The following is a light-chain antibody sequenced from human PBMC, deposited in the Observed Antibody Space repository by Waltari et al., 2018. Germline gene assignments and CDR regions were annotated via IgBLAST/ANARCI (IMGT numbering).Light chain of an antibody. CDR1: QSISVY. J-gene: IGKJ4*01. V-gene: IGKV1-39*01. CDR2: ATS. Sequence: DIQMTQSPSSLSASVGDRVTITFRASQSISVYLNWYQQKPGKAPKVLIYATSSLQSGVPSRFSGSGSGTDFTLTISSLQPEDFATYYCQQSYRTPPLTFGGGTKVEIK. CDR3: QQSYRTPPLT.